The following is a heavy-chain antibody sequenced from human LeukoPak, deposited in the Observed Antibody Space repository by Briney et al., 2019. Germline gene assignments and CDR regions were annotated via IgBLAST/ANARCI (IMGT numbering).Heavy chain of an antibody. V-gene: IGHV1-46*01. J-gene: IGHJ4*02. CDR3: ARDRGRQWLRYFDY. Sequence: ASVKVSCKASGYTFTSYYMHWVRQAPGQGLEWMGIINPSGGSTNYAQKLQGRVTMTTDTSTSTAYMELRSLRSDDTAVYYCARDRGRQWLRYFDYWGQGTLVTVSS. CDR1: GYTFTSYY. D-gene: IGHD6-19*01. CDR2: INPSGGST.